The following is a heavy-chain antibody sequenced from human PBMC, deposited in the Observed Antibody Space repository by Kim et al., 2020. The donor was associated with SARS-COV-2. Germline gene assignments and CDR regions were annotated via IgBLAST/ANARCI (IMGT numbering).Heavy chain of an antibody. CDR1: GYTFTGYY. CDR2: INPNSGGT. D-gene: IGHD1-26*01. V-gene: IGHV1-2*06. CDR3: ARDFVGALGGCAFDI. Sequence: ASVKVSCKASGYTFTGYYMHWVRQAPGQGLEWMGRINPNSGGTNYAQKFQGRVTMTRDTSISTAYMELSRLRSDDTAVYYCARDFVGALGGCAFDIWGQGTMVTVSS. J-gene: IGHJ3*02.